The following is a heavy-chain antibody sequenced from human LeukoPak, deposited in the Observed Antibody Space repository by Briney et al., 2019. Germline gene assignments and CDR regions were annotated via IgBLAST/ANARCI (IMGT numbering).Heavy chain of an antibody. V-gene: IGHV3-23*01. D-gene: IGHD4-23*01. CDR1: GFTFSSYA. CDR3: ANLLNHYGGPKPLDY. J-gene: IGHJ4*02. CDR2: ISGSGGST. Sequence: GGSLRLSCAASGFTFSSYAMSWVRQAPGKGLEWVSAISGSGGSTYYADSVKGRFTISRDNSKNTLYLQMNSLRAEDTAVYYCANLLNHYGGPKPLDYWGQGTLVTVSS.